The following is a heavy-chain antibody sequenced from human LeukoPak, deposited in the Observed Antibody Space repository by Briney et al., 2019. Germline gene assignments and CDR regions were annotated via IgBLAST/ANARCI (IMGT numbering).Heavy chain of an antibody. D-gene: IGHD2-2*01. V-gene: IGHV4-4*07. J-gene: IGHJ4*02. CDR3: AREDRDCSSTSCYY. Sequence: SETLSLTCTVSGGSISSYYWSWIRQPAGKGLEWIGRIYISGSTNYNPSLKSRVTMSVDTSKNQFSLKLSSVTAADTAVYYCAREDRDCSSTSCYYWGQGTLVTVSS. CDR2: IYISGST. CDR1: GGSISSYY.